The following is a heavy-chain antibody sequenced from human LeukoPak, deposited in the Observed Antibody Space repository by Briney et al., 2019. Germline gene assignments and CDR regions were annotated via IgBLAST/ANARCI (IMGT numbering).Heavy chain of an antibody. V-gene: IGHV4-34*01. J-gene: IGHJ4*02. CDR1: GGSFSGYY. CDR3: ARYSSGGNFDY. D-gene: IGHD6-19*01. Sequence: SETLSLTCAVYGGSFSGYYWSWIRQPPGKGLEWIGEINHSGSTNYNPSLKSRVIISVDTSKNQFSLKLSSVTAADTAVYYCARYSSGGNFDYWGQGTLVTVSS. CDR2: INHSGST.